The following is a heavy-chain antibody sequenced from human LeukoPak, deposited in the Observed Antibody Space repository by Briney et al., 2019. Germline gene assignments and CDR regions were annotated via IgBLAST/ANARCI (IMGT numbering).Heavy chain of an antibody. Sequence: GASVKVSCKASGYTFSNYTLNWVRQAPGQGLEWMGGIIPIFGTANYAQKFQGRVTITADESTSTAYMELSSLRSEDTAVYYCAREYSSGWDYWGQGTLVTVSS. CDR2: IIPIFGTA. CDR3: AREYSSGWDY. J-gene: IGHJ4*02. D-gene: IGHD6-19*01. CDR1: GYTFSNYT. V-gene: IGHV1-69*13.